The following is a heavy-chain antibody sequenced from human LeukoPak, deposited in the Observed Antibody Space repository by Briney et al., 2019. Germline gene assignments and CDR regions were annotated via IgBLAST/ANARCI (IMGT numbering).Heavy chain of an antibody. Sequence: SVKVSCKASGGTFSSYAISWVRQAPGQGLEWMGGIIPIFGTANYAQKFQGRVTITADESTSTAYMELSSLRSEDTAVYYCASGPPRITIFGVGATYYYYMDVWGKGTTVTVSS. V-gene: IGHV1-69*01. CDR2: IIPIFGTA. CDR1: GGTFSSYA. D-gene: IGHD3-3*01. CDR3: ASGPPRITIFGVGATYYYYMDV. J-gene: IGHJ6*03.